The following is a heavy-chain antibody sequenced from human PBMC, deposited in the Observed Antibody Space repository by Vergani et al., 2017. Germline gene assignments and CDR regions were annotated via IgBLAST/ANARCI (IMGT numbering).Heavy chain of an antibody. J-gene: IGHJ3*01. CDR1: GYSLTNYC. CDR3: ASGGHGSENGGALQL. D-gene: IGHD3-10*01. Sequence: EAHLVQSGAEVTKSGVSLKIPCQGSGYSLTNYCILWAPQRPGKALEWMGIIYPGDSEVKSNPTFRGQVLFAVDTSVNTACLQWRGLQASDTATSFCASGGHGSENGGALQLWGQGTNITVSS. CDR2: IYPGDSEV. V-gene: IGHV5-51*03.